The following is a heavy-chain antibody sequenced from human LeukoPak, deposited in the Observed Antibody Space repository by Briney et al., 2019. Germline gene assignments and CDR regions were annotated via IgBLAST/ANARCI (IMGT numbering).Heavy chain of an antibody. CDR2: MTGPADTT. J-gene: IGHJ4*02. CDR3: AKGAEIDH. CDR1: GLTFSSHG. Sequence: PGGSLRLSCAASGLTFSSHGLGWVRQAPGKGPEWLSAMTGPADTTYYAESVKGRFTISRDYSKSMVYLQMNSLRVEDTAIYYCAKGAEIDHWGQGTLVTVSS. V-gene: IGHV3-23*01.